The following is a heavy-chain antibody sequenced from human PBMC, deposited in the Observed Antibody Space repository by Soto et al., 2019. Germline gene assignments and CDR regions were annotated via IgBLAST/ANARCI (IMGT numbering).Heavy chain of an antibody. D-gene: IGHD5-18*01. V-gene: IGHV3-30-3*01. J-gene: IGHJ6*02. Sequence: GGLLRLSCAASGLTFSDYIMHWVRQAPGKGLEWVAFISYDGSNKDYADSVKGRFTISRDNSKNTLYLQLSSLRPEDTAVYYCAGGDTYYAMGVCGQGTTVTVSS. CDR1: GLTFSDYI. CDR2: ISYDGSNK. CDR3: AGGDTYYAMGV.